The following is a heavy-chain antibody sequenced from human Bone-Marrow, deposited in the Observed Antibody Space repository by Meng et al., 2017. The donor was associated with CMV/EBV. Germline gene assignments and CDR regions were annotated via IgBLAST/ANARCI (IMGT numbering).Heavy chain of an antibody. J-gene: IGHJ4*02. D-gene: IGHD1-26*01. CDR2: INPNSGGT. CDR3: ARGDEWELLYYCDY. V-gene: IGHV1-2*02. Sequence: ASVKVSCKASGYTFTGYYMHWVRQAPGQGLEWMGWINPNSGGTNYAQKFQGRVTMTRDTSISTAYMELSRLRSDDTAVYYCARGDEWELLYYCDYWGQGKLVNVAS. CDR1: GYTFTGYY.